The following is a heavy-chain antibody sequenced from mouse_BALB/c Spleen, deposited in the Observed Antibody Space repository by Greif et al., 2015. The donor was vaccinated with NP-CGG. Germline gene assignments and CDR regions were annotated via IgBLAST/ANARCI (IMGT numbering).Heavy chain of an antibody. CDR3: NAVTTATGFVY. CDR2: IDPENGDT. D-gene: IGHD1-2*01. V-gene: IGHV14-4*02. J-gene: IGHJ3*01. Sequence: EVQVVESGAELVRSGASVKLSCTASGFNIKDYYMHWVKQRPEQGLEWIGWIDPENGDTEYAPKFQGKATMTADTSSNTAYLQLSSLTSEDTAVYYCNAVTTATGFVYWGQGTLVTVSA. CDR1: GFNIKDYY.